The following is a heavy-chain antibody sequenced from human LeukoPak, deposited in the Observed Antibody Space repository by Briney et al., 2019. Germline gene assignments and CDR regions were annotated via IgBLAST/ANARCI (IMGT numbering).Heavy chain of an antibody. D-gene: IGHD3-9*01. J-gene: IGHJ4*02. CDR1: GFTFDDYA. Sequence: SGGSLGLSCAASGFTFDDYAMHWARQAPGKGLEWISGISWNSGSIGYADSVKGRFTISRDNAKNSLYLQMNSLRAEDTAVYYCATSYDILIGYFGSWGQGTLVTVSS. V-gene: IGHV3-9*01. CDR2: ISWNSGSI. CDR3: ATSYDILIGYFGS.